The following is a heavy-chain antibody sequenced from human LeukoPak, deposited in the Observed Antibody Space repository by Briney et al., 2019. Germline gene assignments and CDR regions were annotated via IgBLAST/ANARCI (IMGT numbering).Heavy chain of an antibody. D-gene: IGHD3-10*01. CDR1: GFTFSSYA. CDR2: ISDSGGST. Sequence: GGSLRLSCAASGFTFSSYAMSWVRQAPGKGLEWVSAISDSGGSTYYADSVKGRFTISRDNSKNTLYLQMNSLRAEDTAVYYCAKDPMVRGVIPSNWFDPWGQGTLVTVSS. J-gene: IGHJ5*02. V-gene: IGHV3-23*01. CDR3: AKDPMVRGVIPSNWFDP.